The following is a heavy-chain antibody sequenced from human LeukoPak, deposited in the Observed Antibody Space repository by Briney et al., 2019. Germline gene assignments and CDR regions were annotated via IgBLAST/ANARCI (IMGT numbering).Heavy chain of an antibody. CDR2: IIPILGIA. Sequence: ASVKVSCKASGGTFSSYAISWVRQAPGQGLEWMGRIIPILGIANYAQKFRGRVTITADKSTSTAYMELSSLRSEDTAVYYCARDTWFYDSSGHNDYWGQGTLVTVSS. J-gene: IGHJ4*02. D-gene: IGHD3-22*01. V-gene: IGHV1-69*04. CDR1: GGTFSSYA. CDR3: ARDTWFYDSSGHNDY.